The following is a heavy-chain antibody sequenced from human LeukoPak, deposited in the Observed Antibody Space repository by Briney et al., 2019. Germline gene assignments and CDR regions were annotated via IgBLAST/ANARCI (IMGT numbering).Heavy chain of an antibody. CDR2: ISGSGGST. D-gene: IGHD6-19*01. CDR1: GFTFSSYA. Sequence: GGSLRLSCAASGFTFSSYAMSWVRQAPGKGLEWGSAISGSGGSTYYADSVKSRFTISRDNSNNTLYLQMNSLRAEDTAVYYCAKDDSSGLYYFDYWGQGTLVTVSS. J-gene: IGHJ4*02. V-gene: IGHV3-23*01. CDR3: AKDDSSGLYYFDY.